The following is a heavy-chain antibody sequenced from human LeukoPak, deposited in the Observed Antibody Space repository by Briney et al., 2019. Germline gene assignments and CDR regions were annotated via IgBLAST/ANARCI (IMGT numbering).Heavy chain of an antibody. CDR1: GYSISSGYY. CDR2: IYHSGLI. J-gene: IGHJ6*03. V-gene: IGHV4-38-2*02. CDR3: ARVQGGVATINYYYYYMDV. Sequence: KPSETLSLTCNVSGYSISSGYYWGWIRQPPGKGLEWIANIYHSGLIYYNPSLKSRITISMDTSKNQFSLKLRSVTAADTAVYYCARVQGGVATINYYYYYMDVWGKGTTVTVSS. D-gene: IGHD5-12*01.